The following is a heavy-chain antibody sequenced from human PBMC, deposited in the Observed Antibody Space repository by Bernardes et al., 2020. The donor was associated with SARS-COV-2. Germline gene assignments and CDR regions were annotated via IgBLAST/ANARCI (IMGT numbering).Heavy chain of an antibody. CDR1: GFTFSSYW. CDR3: ARGTGNYGDWDY. D-gene: IGHD4-17*01. J-gene: IGHJ4*02. CDR2: VSTDGSTT. Sequence: GGSLRLSCAASGFTFSSYWMHWVRQIPGRGLVWLSRVSTDGSTTNYADSVKGRFTISRDNAKNTLYLQMDGLRVEDTAVYYCARGTGNYGDWDYWGQGTLVTVYS. V-gene: IGHV3-74*01.